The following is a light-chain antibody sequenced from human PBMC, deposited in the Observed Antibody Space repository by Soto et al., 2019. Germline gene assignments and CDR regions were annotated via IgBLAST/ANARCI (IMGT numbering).Light chain of an antibody. J-gene: IGKJ4*01. V-gene: IGKV1-12*01. CDR3: QQANNFPLT. CDR2: AAS. CDR1: LGISSW. Sequence: DLQMTQSPSSVSASVGDRVTITCRASLGISSWSAWYQPKPGKAPKLLIYAASNLQSGVPSRFSGSGSGTDFTHTISSLQPEDFATYYCQQANNFPLTFVGGTKVEIK.